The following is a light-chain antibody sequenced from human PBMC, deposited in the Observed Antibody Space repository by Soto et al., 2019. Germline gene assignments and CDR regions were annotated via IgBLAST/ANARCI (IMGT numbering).Light chain of an antibody. CDR2: AAS. CDR1: QGISNY. J-gene: IGKJ1*01. Sequence: DIQMTQSPSAMSASLGDRVTITCRASQGISNYLAWFQQKPGKVPKRLIYAASSLQSGVPSRFSGSGSATEFTHTVSCLVSDDFENCRCPPWTFGQGTKVEIK. CDR3: PPWT. V-gene: IGKV1-17*03.